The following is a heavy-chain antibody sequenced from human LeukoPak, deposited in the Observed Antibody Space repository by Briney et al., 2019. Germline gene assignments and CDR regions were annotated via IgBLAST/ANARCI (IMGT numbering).Heavy chain of an antibody. D-gene: IGHD3/OR15-3a*01. CDR1: GDSISSSFYY. CDR3: ARQTGSGLFILP. Sequence: PSETLSLTCTVSGDSISSSFYYWGWICQPPGKGLEWIGSIYYSGSTYYNPSLKSRVTISVDTSKNQFSLKLRSVTAADTAVYYCARQTGSGLFILPGGQGTLVTVSS. CDR2: IYYSGST. V-gene: IGHV4-39*01. J-gene: IGHJ4*02.